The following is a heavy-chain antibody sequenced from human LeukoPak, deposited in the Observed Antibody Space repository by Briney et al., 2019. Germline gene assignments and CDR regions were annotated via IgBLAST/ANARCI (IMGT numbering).Heavy chain of an antibody. V-gene: IGHV3-11*05. Sequence: PGGSLRLSCAASGFTFNNYAMSWIRQAPGKGLEWVSYLSSSSSYTNYADSVKGRFTISRDNAKNSLYLQMNSLKTEDTAVYYCTTDAPYYYGSGTKTDAFDLWGQWTMVTVSS. D-gene: IGHD3-10*01. J-gene: IGHJ3*01. CDR3: TTDAPYYYGSGTKTDAFDL. CDR1: GFTFNNYA. CDR2: LSSSSSYT.